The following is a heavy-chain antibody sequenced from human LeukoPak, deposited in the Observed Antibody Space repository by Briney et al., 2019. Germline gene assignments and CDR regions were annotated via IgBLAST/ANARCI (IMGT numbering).Heavy chain of an antibody. V-gene: IGHV4-59*08. D-gene: IGHD1-26*01. CDR1: GSIYNYY. CDR3: ASHISSGGTYANFDY. Sequence: SETLSLTCTVSGSIYNYYWSWVRRPPGKGLGWMGFIHYSGSTNYNPSLTSRVTMSLDTSKNQVSLKLNSVTAAATAVSSCASHISSGGTYANFDYWGQGTLVTVSS. J-gene: IGHJ4*02. CDR2: IHYSGST.